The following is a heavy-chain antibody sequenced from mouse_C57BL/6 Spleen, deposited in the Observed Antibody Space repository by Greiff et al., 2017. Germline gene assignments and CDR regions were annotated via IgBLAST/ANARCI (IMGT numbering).Heavy chain of an antibody. Sequence: EVKLVESGGGLVKPGGSLKLSCAASGFTFSDYGMHWVRQAPEKGLEWVAYISSGSSTIYYADTVKGRITISRDNAKNTLILQLTSLRTEDTAMYYCARYDYDDEYYFDYWGQGTTLTVSS. CDR2: ISSGSSTI. D-gene: IGHD2-4*01. V-gene: IGHV5-17*01. CDR3: ARYDYDDEYYFDY. CDR1: GFTFSDYG. J-gene: IGHJ2*01.